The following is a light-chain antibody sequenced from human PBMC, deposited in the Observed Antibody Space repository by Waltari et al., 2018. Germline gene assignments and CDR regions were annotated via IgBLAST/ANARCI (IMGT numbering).Light chain of an antibody. CDR1: QSITTN. Sequence: EVVMTQSPATLSLSPGERATLSCRATQSITTNLAWYQHKPGHAPRLLIYDASTRATSVPARFSGSVSGREFTLTISSLQSEDFAVYYCQQYKRWPPITFGQGTRLAI. CDR2: DAS. CDR3: QQYKRWPPIT. V-gene: IGKV3-15*01. J-gene: IGKJ5*01.